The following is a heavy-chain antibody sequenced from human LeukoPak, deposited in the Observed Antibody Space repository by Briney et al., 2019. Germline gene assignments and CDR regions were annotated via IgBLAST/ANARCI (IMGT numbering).Heavy chain of an antibody. CDR2: IYSGGST. V-gene: IGHV3-53*01. CDR3: AKGRRIAVAGTIYFDY. CDR1: GFTVSSNY. D-gene: IGHD6-19*01. J-gene: IGHJ4*02. Sequence: GGSLRLSCAASGFTVSSNYMSWVRQAPGKGLEWVSVIYSGGSTYYADSVKGRFTISRDNSKNTLYLQMNSLRAEDTAVYYCAKGRRIAVAGTIYFDYWGQGTLVTVSS.